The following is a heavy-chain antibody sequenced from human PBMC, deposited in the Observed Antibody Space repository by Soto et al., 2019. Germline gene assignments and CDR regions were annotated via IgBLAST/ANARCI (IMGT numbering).Heavy chain of an antibody. J-gene: IGHJ6*02. D-gene: IGHD3-10*01. CDR2: INHSGST. CDR3: ARVGITMVRGVIIRFEYYYGMDV. Sequence: QVQLQQWGAGLLKPSETLSLTCAVYGGSFSGYYWSWIRQPPGKGLEWIGEINHSGSTNYNPSLKSRVTISLDTSKNQFSLKLSSVTAADTAVYYCARVGITMVRGVIIRFEYYYGMDVWGQGTTVTVSS. V-gene: IGHV4-34*01. CDR1: GGSFSGYY.